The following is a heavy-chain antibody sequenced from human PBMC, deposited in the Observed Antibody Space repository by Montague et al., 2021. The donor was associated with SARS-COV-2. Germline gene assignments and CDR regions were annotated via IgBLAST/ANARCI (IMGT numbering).Heavy chain of an antibody. J-gene: IGHJ6*02. CDR1: GGSISSYY. V-gene: IGHV4-59*07. CDR3: ARGGGDSADYYYYAMDV. D-gene: IGHD2-21*02. Sequence: SDTLSLTCTVSGGSISSYYWSWIRQHPGKGLQWIGYIYNNGSTNCNTSLKSRVTLSIDTSKSQFSLKLTSVTAADTAVYYCARGGGDSADYYYYAMDVWGQGTTVTVSS. CDR2: IYNNGST.